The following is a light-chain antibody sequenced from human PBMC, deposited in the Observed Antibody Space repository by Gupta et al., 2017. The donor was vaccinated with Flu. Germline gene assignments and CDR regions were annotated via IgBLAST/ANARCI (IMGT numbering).Light chain of an antibody. V-gene: IGLV2-14*01. CDR2: DVT. CDR3: SSYTSGSTFYV. Sequence: QSALTQPASVSGSPGQSITISCTGPSSDVGRSDSVSWYQQLPDKAPKLIINDVTHRPSGVSSGFSGSKSGNSASLTISGLQAEDETDYYCSSYTSGSTFYVFGTGTKVTVL. CDR1: SSDVGRSDS. J-gene: IGLJ1*01.